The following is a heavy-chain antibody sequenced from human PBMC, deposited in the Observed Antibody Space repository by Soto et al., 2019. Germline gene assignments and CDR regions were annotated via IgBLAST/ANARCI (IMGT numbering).Heavy chain of an antibody. D-gene: IGHD3-3*01. CDR1: GGSISSSSYY. CDR3: ASSASVGGRRWGLSYYYYYYGMDV. CDR2: IYYSGST. V-gene: IGHV4-39*01. J-gene: IGHJ6*02. Sequence: SETLSLTCTVSGGSISSSSYYWGWIRQPPGKGLEWIGSIYYSGSTYYNPSLKSRVTISVDTSKNQFSLKLSSVTAADTAVYYCASSASVGGRRWGLSYYYYYYGMDVWGQGTTVTVSS.